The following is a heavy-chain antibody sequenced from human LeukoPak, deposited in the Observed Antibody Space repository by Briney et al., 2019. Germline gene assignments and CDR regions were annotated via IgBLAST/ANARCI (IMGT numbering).Heavy chain of an antibody. CDR1: GFTFSGYA. CDR2: ISGSGAST. D-gene: IGHD2-2*01. V-gene: IGHV3-23*01. Sequence: PGGSLRLSCAASGFTFSGYAMSWVRQSPGKGLEWVSAISGSGASTYYAASVEGRFIISRDYSKTALYLQMNILRADDAAVYYCAATTVVVPAAILDYYYYMDVWGKGTTVTVSS. CDR3: AATTVVVPAAILDYYYYMDV. J-gene: IGHJ6*03.